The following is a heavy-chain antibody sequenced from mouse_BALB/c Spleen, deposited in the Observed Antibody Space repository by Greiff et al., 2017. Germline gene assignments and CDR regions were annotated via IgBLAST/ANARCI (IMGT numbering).Heavy chain of an antibody. CDR3: TRDYGSSYVDAMDY. CDR1: GFTFSSYT. CDR2: ISSGGSYT. J-gene: IGHJ4*01. Sequence: DVMLVESGGGLVKPGGSLKLSCAASGFTFSSYTMSWVRQTPEKRLEWVATISSGGSYTYYPDSVKGRFTISRDNAKNTLYLQMSSLKSEDTAMYYCTRDYGSSYVDAMDYWGQGTSVTVSS. D-gene: IGHD1-1*01. V-gene: IGHV5-6-4*01.